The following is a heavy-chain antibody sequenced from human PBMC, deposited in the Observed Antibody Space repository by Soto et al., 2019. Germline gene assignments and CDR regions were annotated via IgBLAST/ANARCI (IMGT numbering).Heavy chain of an antibody. CDR1: GGTFSSYA. J-gene: IGHJ5*02. CDR2: IIPIFGTA. D-gene: IGHD3-22*01. V-gene: IGHV1-69*06. CDR3: ASSPPLYYYDSSGPPGWFDP. Sequence: ASVKVSCKASGGTFSSYAISWVRQAPGQGLEWMGGIIPIFGTANYAQKFQGRVTITADKSTSTAYMELSSLRSEDTAVYYCASSPPLYYYDSSGPPGWFDPWGQGTLVTVSS.